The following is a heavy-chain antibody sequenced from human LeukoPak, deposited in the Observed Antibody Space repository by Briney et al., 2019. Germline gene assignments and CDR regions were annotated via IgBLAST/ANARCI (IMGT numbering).Heavy chain of an antibody. V-gene: IGHV3-30*18. CDR3: AKDGDYYDSSGYYYASFDY. CDR1: GFTFSSYG. Sequence: PGGSLRLSCAASGFTFSSYGMHWVRQAPGKGLEWVAVISYDGSNKYYADSVKGRFTISRDNSKNTLYLQMNSLRAEGTAVYYCAKDGDYYDSSGYYYASFDYWGQGTLVTVPS. CDR2: ISYDGSNK. D-gene: IGHD3-22*01. J-gene: IGHJ4*02.